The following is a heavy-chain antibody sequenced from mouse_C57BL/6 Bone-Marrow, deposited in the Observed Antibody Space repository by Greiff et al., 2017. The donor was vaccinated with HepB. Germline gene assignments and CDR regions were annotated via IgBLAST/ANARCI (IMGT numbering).Heavy chain of an antibody. J-gene: IGHJ4*01. CDR1: GYTFTSYT. Sequence: VQLQQSGAELARPGASVKMSCKASGYTFTSYTMHWVKQRPGQGLEWIGYINPSSGYTKYNQKFKDKATLTADKSSSTAYMQLSSLTSEDSAVYYCARDGYPRDYYAMDYWGQGTSVTVSS. CDR3: ARDGYPRDYYAMDY. D-gene: IGHD2-3*01. CDR2: INPSSGYT. V-gene: IGHV1-4*01.